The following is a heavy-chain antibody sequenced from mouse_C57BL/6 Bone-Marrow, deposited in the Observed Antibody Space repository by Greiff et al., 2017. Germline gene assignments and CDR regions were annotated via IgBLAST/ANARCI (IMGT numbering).Heavy chain of an antibody. D-gene: IGHD2-2*01. Sequence: VKVVESGTELVKPGASVKLSCKASGYTFTSYWMHWVKQRPGQGLEWIGNINPSNGGTNYNEKFKSKATLTVDKSSSTYYMQLSSLTSEDSAVYYCASSPGYDGAYWGQGTLVTVSA. CDR3: ASSPGYDGAY. V-gene: IGHV1-53*01. J-gene: IGHJ3*01. CDR1: GYTFTSYW. CDR2: INPSNGGT.